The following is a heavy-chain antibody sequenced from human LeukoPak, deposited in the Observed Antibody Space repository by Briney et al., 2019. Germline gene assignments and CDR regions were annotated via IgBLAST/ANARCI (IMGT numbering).Heavy chain of an antibody. J-gene: IGHJ4*02. Sequence: SETLSLTCIVSGGSISSTSYYWSWIRQPAGKGLEWIGRMYSSGNTNYNPSLKSRVTISVDTSKNQFSLKLISVTAADTAVYYCARDGGIAAAGTPHYYWGQGTLVTVSS. CDR2: MYSSGNT. D-gene: IGHD6-13*01. V-gene: IGHV4-61*02. CDR3: ARDGGIAAAGTPHYY. CDR1: GGSISSTSYY.